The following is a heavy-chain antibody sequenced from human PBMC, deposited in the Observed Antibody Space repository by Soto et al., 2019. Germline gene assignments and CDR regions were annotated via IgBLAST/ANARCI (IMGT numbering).Heavy chain of an antibody. Sequence: PWETLSLTCTVSGGSISIYYWSWIRQPPGKGLEWIGYIYSSGTTNYNPSLKSRVSISVDTSKNQVSLKLSSVTVADTAVYYCARSYTTTWTSWGPWGQGTLVTVSS. D-gene: IGHD2-2*01. CDR2: IYSSGTT. V-gene: IGHV4-59*01. CDR1: GGSISIYY. CDR3: ARSYTTTWTSWGP. J-gene: IGHJ5*02.